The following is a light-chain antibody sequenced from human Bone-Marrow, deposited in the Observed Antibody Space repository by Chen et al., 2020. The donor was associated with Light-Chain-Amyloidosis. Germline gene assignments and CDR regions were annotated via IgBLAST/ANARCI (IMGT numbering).Light chain of an antibody. J-gene: IGLJ3*02. V-gene: IGLV3-21*02. CDR2: DDS. Sequence: SYVLIQPSSVSAVPGQTATIACGGNNIGSTSVHWYQQTPGQAPLLVVYDDSDRPSGIPQRLSGSNSGNTATLTISRVEAGDEADDYCQVWDRSSDRPVFGGGTKLTVL. CDR1: NIGSTS. CDR3: QVWDRSSDRPV.